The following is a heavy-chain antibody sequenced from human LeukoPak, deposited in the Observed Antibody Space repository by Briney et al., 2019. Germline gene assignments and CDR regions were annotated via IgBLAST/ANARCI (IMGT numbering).Heavy chain of an antibody. CDR3: AKETPNTGWFDP. D-gene: IGHD1-14*01. J-gene: IGHJ5*02. CDR1: GHTFTTYY. Sequence: GASVKVSCKASGHTFTTYYVHLVRQAPGQGLEWMGVINPSGDGTNYPQRFQDRVTLTKDTSTNTVYMELSSLRSEDTAICYCAKETPNTGWFDPWGQGTLVTVSS. V-gene: IGHV1-46*01. CDR2: INPSGDGT.